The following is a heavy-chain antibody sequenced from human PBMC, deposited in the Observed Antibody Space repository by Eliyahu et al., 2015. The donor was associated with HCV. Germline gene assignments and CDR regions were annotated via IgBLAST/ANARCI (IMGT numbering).Heavy chain of an antibody. J-gene: IGHJ5*02. CDR2: IYYSGNT. V-gene: IGHV4-39*07. CDR3: ARVARSTRPGWFDP. Sequence: QPPGTGLEFIGNIYYSGNTYYNPSLKSRVTISVDTSNNQFSLTLRSVTAADTAIYYCARVARSTRPGWFDPWGQGTLVTVSS.